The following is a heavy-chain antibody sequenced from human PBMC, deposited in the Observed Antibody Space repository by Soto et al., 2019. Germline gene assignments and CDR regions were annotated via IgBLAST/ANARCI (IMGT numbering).Heavy chain of an antibody. D-gene: IGHD3-3*01. CDR1: GFTFSSYA. CDR3: AKDGQVTILEWLYNYMDV. J-gene: IGHJ6*03. Sequence: GGSLRLSCAASGFTFSSYAMSWVRQAPGKGLEWVSAISGSGGSTYYADSVKGRFTISRDNSKNTLYLQMNSLRAEDTAVYYCAKDGQVTILEWLYNYMDVWGKGTTVTVSS. V-gene: IGHV3-23*01. CDR2: ISGSGGST.